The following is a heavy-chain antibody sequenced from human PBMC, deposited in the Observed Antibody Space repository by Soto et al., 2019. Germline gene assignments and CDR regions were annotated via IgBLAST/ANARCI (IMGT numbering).Heavy chain of an antibody. J-gene: IGHJ6*02. CDR1: GFTVSSNY. Sequence: PVGSLGLSCAVSGFTVSSNYMSWVRQAPGKGLEWVSVIYSGGSTYYADSVKGRFTISRDNSKNTLYLQMNSLRAEDTAVYYCARDQVDTAMDTGYYGMDVWGQGTTVTVSS. V-gene: IGHV3-53*01. D-gene: IGHD5-18*01. CDR3: ARDQVDTAMDTGYYGMDV. CDR2: IYSGGST.